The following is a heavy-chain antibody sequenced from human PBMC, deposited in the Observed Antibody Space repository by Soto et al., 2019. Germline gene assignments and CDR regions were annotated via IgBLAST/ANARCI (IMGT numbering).Heavy chain of an antibody. Sequence: PSETLSLTCAVYGGSFSGYYWSWIRQPPGKGLEWIGYIYCSGSTNYNPSLKSRVTISIDTSKNQFSLKLSSVTAADTAVYYCARTYYDFWSGYWRWFDPWGQGTLVTVSS. V-gene: IGHV4-59*01. CDR2: IYCSGST. J-gene: IGHJ5*02. D-gene: IGHD3-3*01. CDR3: ARTYYDFWSGYWRWFDP. CDR1: GGSFSGYY.